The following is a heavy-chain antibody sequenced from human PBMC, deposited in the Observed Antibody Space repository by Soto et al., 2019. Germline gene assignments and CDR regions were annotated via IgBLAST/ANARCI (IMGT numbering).Heavy chain of an antibody. D-gene: IGHD5-18*01. V-gene: IGHV3-33*01. Sequence: GGSLRLSCAASGFTFSSYGMHWVRQAPGRGLEWVAFIWYDGSNKYYADSVKGRFTISRDNSNNTLYLQMNSLRAGDTAVYYCARDSAWIQSTQPDYWGQGTLVTVSS. J-gene: IGHJ4*02. CDR2: IWYDGSNK. CDR1: GFTFSSYG. CDR3: ARDSAWIQSTQPDY.